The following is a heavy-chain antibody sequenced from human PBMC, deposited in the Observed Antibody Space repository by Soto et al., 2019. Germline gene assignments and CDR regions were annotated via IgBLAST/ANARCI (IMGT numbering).Heavy chain of an antibody. Sequence: QVQLVQSGAEVKKPGASVKVSCKASGYTFSNYGISWVRQGPGQGLAWMGWISGYNGNTHYEEKVQDRIKMTTDTSTRTTYLELRSLRSDDTAVYFCARDPGFGFGYSYAFAMDVWGQGTTVTVSS. CDR2: ISGYNGNT. D-gene: IGHD5-18*01. CDR3: ARDPGFGFGYSYAFAMDV. J-gene: IGHJ6*02. V-gene: IGHV1-18*01. CDR1: GYTFSNYG.